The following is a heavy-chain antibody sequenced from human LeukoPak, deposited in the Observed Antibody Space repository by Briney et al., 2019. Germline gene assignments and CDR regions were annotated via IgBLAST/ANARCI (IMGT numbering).Heavy chain of an antibody. D-gene: IGHD3-22*01. Sequence: GGSLRLSCAASGFTFSSYSMNWVRQAPGKGLEWVSSISSSSSYIYYADSVKGRFTISRDNAKNSLYLQMNSLRAEDTAVYYCARGIVTKDYYFDYWGQGTLVTVSS. CDR2: ISSSSSYI. V-gene: IGHV3-21*01. J-gene: IGHJ4*02. CDR3: ARGIVTKDYYFDY. CDR1: GFTFSSYS.